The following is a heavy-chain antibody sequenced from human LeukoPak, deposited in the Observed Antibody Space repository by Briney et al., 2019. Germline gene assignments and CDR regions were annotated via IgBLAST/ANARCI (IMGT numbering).Heavy chain of an antibody. J-gene: IGHJ5*02. V-gene: IGHV6-1*01. CDR2: TYYRSKWYN. D-gene: IGHD3-10*01. CDR3: ARGLGVGSGSGSYYRFAQAYNWFDP. CDR1: GDSVSSNSAA. Sequence: SQTLSLTCAISGDSVSSNSAAWNWIRQSPSRGLEWLGRTYYRSKWYNDYAVSVKSRITINPDTSKNQFSLQLNSVTPEDTAVYYCARGLGVGSGSGSYYRFAQAYNWFDPWGQGTLVTVSS.